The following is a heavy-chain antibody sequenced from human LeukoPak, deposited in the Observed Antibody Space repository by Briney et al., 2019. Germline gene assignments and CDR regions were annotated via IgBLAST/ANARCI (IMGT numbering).Heavy chain of an antibody. CDR3: ARLRDTGGYYFYYYFDS. Sequence: SETLSLTCTVSGGSINNDNYYWGWIRQSPGKGLEWIGNIYYSGNSGNTYYNPSLKSRVTISVDTAKNQFSLNLSSVTAADTALDYCARLRDTGGYYFYYYFDSWGLGTLVSVSS. D-gene: IGHD3-22*01. J-gene: IGHJ4*02. V-gene: IGHV4-39*01. CDR2: IYYSGNSGNT. CDR1: GGSINNDNYY.